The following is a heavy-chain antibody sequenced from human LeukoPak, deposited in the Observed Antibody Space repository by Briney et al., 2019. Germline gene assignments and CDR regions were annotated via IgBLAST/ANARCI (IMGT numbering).Heavy chain of an antibody. CDR2: ISAYNGDT. CDR1: GYTFTSYG. V-gene: IGHV1-18*01. D-gene: IGHD6-6*01. Sequence: ASVKVSCKASGYTFTSYGISWVRQAPGQGLEWMGWISAYNGDTNYAQKLQGRVTMTTDTSTSTAYMELRSLRSDDTAVYYCARDQEYSSSLGNFDYWGQGTLVTVSS. CDR3: ARDQEYSSSLGNFDY. J-gene: IGHJ4*02.